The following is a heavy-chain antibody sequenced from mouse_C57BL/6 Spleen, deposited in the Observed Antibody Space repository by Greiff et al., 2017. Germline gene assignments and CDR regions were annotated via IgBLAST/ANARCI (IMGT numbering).Heavy chain of an antibody. D-gene: IGHD1-1*01. Sequence: VQLQQSGPELVKPGASVKIPCKASGYTFTDYNMDWVKQSHGKSLEWIGDINPNNGGTIYNQKFKGKATLTVDKSSSTAYMELRSLTSEDTAVYYCARRGTTVSRFAYWGQGTLVTVSA. CDR3: ARRGTTVSRFAY. V-gene: IGHV1-18*01. CDR2: INPNNGGT. CDR1: GYTFTDYN. J-gene: IGHJ3*01.